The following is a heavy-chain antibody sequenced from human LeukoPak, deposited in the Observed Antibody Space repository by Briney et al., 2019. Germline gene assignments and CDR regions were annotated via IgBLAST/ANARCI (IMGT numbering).Heavy chain of an antibody. CDR3: AKDRNGSGSYSYYFDY. CDR2: IRYDGSNK. CDR1: GFTFNTYA. J-gene: IGHJ4*02. D-gene: IGHD3-10*01. V-gene: IGHV3-30*02. Sequence: GGSLRLSCAASGFTFNTYAMNWVRQAPGKGLEWVAFIRYDGSNKYYADSVKGRFTISRDNSKNTLYLQMNSLRAEDTAVYYCAKDRNGSGSYSYYFDYWGQGTLVTVSS.